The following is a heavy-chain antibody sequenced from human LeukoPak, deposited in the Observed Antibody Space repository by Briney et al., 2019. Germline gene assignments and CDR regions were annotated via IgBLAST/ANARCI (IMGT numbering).Heavy chain of an antibody. D-gene: IGHD3-3*01. J-gene: IGHJ6*02. CDR2: ISYDGSNK. CDR1: GFTFSSYA. V-gene: IGHV3-30-3*01. Sequence: GGSLRLSCAASGFTFSSYAMHWVRQAPGKGLEWVAVISYDGSNKYYADSVKGRFTISRDNSKNTLYLQMNSLRAEDTAEYYCAFSFRSRIGVLYRDYYYGMDVWGQGTTVTVSS. CDR3: AFSFRSRIGVLYRDYYYGMDV.